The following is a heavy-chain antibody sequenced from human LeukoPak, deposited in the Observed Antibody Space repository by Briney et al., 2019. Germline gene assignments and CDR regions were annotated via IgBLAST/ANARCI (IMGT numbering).Heavy chain of an antibody. CDR1: GYTFTGYY. V-gene: IGHV1-2*02. CDR3: ARGIVGALRSFDI. J-gene: IGHJ4*02. Sequence: ASVTVSCTASGYTFTGYYMHWVRQAPGQGLEWMGWINPNSGGTNYAQKFQGRVTMTRDTSISTAYMELTSLRSDDTAVYYCARGIVGALRSFDIWGQGTLVTVSS. D-gene: IGHD1-26*01. CDR2: INPNSGGT.